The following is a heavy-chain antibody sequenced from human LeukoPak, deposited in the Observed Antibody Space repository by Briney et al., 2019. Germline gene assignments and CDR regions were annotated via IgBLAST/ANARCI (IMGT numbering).Heavy chain of an antibody. D-gene: IGHD3-3*01. V-gene: IGHV3-21*01. CDR2: ISSSSSYI. CDR3: ARGKLRNDAFDI. CDR1: GFTFGSYS. J-gene: IGHJ3*02. Sequence: GGSLRLSCAASGFTFGSYSMNWVRQAPGKGLEWVSSISSSSSYIYYADSVKGRFTISRDNAKNSLYLQMNSLRAEDTAVYYCARGKLRNDAFDIWGQGTMVTVSS.